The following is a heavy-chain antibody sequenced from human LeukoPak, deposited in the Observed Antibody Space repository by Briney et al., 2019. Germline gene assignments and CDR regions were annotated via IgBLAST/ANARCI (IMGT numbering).Heavy chain of an antibody. D-gene: IGHD2-8*01. Sequence: ASVRVSRKASAYTFTSYDINWVRQATGQGREWMGWMNPNSGNTGYAQKFQGRVTMTRNTSISTAYMELSSLRSEDTAVYYCARVMAVNWFDTWGQGTLVTVSS. V-gene: IGHV1-8*01. CDR3: ARVMAVNWFDT. CDR1: AYTFTSYD. J-gene: IGHJ5*02. CDR2: MNPNSGNT.